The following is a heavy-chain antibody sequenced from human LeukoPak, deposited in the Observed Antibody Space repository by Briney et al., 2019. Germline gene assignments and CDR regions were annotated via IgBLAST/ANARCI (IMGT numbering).Heavy chain of an antibody. CDR2: ISSSSSYI. CDR1: GFTFSSYS. J-gene: IGHJ4*02. D-gene: IGHD5-24*01. CDR3: ARDGSKRDGYNHGVVDY. Sequence: AGGSLRLSCAASGFTFSSYSMNWVRQAPGKGLEWVSSISSSSSYIYYADSVKGRFTISRDNAKNSLYLQMNSLRAEDTAVYYCARDGSKRDGYNHGVVDYWGQGTLVTVSS. V-gene: IGHV3-21*01.